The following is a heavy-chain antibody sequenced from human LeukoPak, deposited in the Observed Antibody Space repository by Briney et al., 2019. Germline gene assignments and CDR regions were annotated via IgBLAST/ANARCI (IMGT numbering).Heavy chain of an antibody. CDR3: AREKAIVVPAAIAAGALDI. J-gene: IGHJ3*02. Sequence: GGSLRLSCAASGFTFSSYWMSWVRQAPGKGLEWVANIKQDGSEKSYVDSVRGRSTTSRENAKRSFYLKMNSLRSEDTAMYYCAREKAIVVPAAIAAGALDIWGKGTMLTVSP. CDR1: GFTFSSYW. V-gene: IGHV3-7*01. D-gene: IGHD2-2*01. CDR2: IKQDGSEK.